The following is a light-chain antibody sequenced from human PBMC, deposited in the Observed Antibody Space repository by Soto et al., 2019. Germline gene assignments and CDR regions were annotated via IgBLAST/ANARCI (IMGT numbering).Light chain of an antibody. V-gene: IGLV1-40*01. Sequence: QSALTQPPSVSGAPGQRVTISCTGSSSNIGADDDVHWYQQLPGTAPKLLIYGNSIRPSGVPDRFSGSKSGTSASLAITGLQAEDEADYSCQSYDSSLRGSVFGGGTKLTVL. CDR1: SSNIGADDD. J-gene: IGLJ3*02. CDR3: QSYDSSLRGSV. CDR2: GNS.